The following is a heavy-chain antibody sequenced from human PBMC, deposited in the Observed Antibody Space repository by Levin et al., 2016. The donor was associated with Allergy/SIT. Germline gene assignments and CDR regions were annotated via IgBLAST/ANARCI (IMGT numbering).Heavy chain of an antibody. CDR3: ASSPDGLLLSGYDFWSGYSAIGY. CDR1: GGSISSGGYY. CDR2: IYYSGST. Sequence: SETLSLTCTVSGGSISSGGYYWSWIRQHPGKGLEWIGYIYYSGSTYYNPSLKSRVTISVDTSKNQFSLKLSSVTAADTAVYYCASSPDGLLLSGYDFWSGYSAIGYWGQGTLVTVSS. D-gene: IGHD3-3*01. V-gene: IGHV4-31*03. J-gene: IGHJ4*02.